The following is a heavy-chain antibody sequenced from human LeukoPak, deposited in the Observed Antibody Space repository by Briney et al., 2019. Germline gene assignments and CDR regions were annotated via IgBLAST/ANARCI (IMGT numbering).Heavy chain of an antibody. CDR2: IYYSGST. D-gene: IGHD3-16*01. Sequence: KPSETLSLTCTVSGGSISSYYWSWIRQPPGKGLEWIRYIYYSGSTNYNPSLKSRVTISVDTSKNQFSLRLSSVTAADTAVYYCARDSSYDYVWGTYYYYGMDVWGQGTTVTVSS. CDR3: ARDSSYDYVWGTYYYYGMDV. CDR1: GGSISSYY. V-gene: IGHV4-59*01. J-gene: IGHJ6*02.